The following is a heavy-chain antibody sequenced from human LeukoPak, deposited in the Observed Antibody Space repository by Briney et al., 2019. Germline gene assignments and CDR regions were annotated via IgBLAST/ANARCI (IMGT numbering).Heavy chain of an antibody. J-gene: IGHJ4*02. CDR3: AKPTSGSGSFLIDY. CDR1: GFSFSNYG. D-gene: IGHD1-26*01. V-gene: IGHV3-33*06. Sequence: GGSLRLSCAASGFSFSNYGMHWVRQAPGKGLKWWQVIWDDGSYKYYADSVKGRFTISRDNSKNTLYLQITSLRAEDTAVYYCAKPTSGSGSFLIDYWGQGTLVTVSS. CDR2: IWDDGSYK.